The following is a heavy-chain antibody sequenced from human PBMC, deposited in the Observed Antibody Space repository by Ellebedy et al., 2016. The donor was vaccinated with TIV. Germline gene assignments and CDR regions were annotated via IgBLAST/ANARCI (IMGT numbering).Heavy chain of an antibody. CDR2: IKSNTDGGTT. J-gene: IGHJ5*02. CDR3: TRSHCSTVTCSTA. V-gene: IGHV3-15*01. Sequence: GGSLRLSCAASGFTFSNDWMNWVRETPGRGLEWVGRIKSNTDGGTTEYAGRVKDRISISRDDSKNTVYLQMNSQKTEDTAVYYCTRSHCSTVTCSTAWGQGTLVTVSS. CDR1: GFTFSNDW. D-gene: IGHD2-2*01.